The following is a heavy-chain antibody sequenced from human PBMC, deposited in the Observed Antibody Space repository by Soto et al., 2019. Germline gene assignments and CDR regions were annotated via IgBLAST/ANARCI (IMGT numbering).Heavy chain of an antibody. CDR1: GDSVSSNRAT. CDR2: TYYSSKWYN. Sequence: SQTLSLTFAVSGDSVSSNRATWNWIRQSPSRGLEWLGRTYYSSKWYNDYAVSVKSRITINPDTSKNQFSLQLNSVTPEDTPVNYCGRAQLGTDRYTLEPFCPWGQGSLVTIAS. D-gene: IGHD1-1*01. J-gene: IGHJ5*02. CDR3: GRAQLGTDRYTLEPFCP. V-gene: IGHV6-1*01.